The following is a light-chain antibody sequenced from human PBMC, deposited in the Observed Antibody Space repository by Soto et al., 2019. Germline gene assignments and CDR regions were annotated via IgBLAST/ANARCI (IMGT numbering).Light chain of an antibody. J-gene: IGKJ1*01. V-gene: IGKV3-15*01. CDR1: QGLNRN. Sequence: GVTKSVATLSVSTGETATLSCRTSQGLNRNLAWYQQKLGQAPRVLIYGASTRATGIPARFSGSGSGTEFILTIISLQSEDFAGYCCHVYEIWPWRFGEGTKVDNK. CDR3: HVYEIWPWR. CDR2: GAS.